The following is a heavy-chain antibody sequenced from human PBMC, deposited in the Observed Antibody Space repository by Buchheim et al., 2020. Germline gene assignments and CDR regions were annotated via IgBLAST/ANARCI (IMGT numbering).Heavy chain of an antibody. D-gene: IGHD1-14*01. CDR2: MSNTGKYI. V-gene: IGHV3-21*06. Sequence: EVQLLESGGGLVQPGGSPRLSCVASGLTFSTYTMSWVRQAPGKGLEWVASMSNTGKYIYYADSFKGRFTISRDDAKDTVFLQMNSLRVDDAAVYYCAGLGRQDWYFDLWGRGTL. CDR1: GLTFSTYT. CDR3: AGLGRQDWYFDL. J-gene: IGHJ2*01.